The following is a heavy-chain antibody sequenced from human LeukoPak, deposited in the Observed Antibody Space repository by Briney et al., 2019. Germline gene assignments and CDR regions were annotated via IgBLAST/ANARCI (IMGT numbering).Heavy chain of an antibody. Sequence: ASETLSLTCTVSGYSISSGYYWGWIRQPPGKGLEWIGSIYHSGSTYYSPSLKSRVTISVDTSKNQFSLKLSSVTAADTAMYYCARNRYYYGSGNYGVPNWFDPWGQGTLVTVSS. D-gene: IGHD3-10*01. V-gene: IGHV4-38-2*02. CDR2: IYHSGST. CDR3: ARNRYYYGSGNYGVPNWFDP. CDR1: GYSISSGYY. J-gene: IGHJ5*02.